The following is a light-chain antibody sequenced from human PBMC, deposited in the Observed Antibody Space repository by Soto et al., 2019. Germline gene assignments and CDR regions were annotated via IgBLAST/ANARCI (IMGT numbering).Light chain of an antibody. J-gene: IGKJ5*01. Sequence: VLTQTLPARSFSSGDRAILCGRASQSVRTYLAWYQQRPGQAPRLLIYDASNRATGIPARFSGSGSGTDFTLTLSSLEPEDFAVYSCQQRSNWPPINFGQATPLKI. CDR2: DAS. CDR1: QSVRTY. CDR3: QQRSNWPPIN. V-gene: IGKV3-11*01.